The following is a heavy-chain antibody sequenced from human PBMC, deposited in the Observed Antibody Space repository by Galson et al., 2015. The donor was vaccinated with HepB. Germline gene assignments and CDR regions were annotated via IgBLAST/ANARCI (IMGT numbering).Heavy chain of an antibody. D-gene: IGHD2-2*01. CDR3: AKVGYCSSTSCYGLRLPGDY. CDR1: GFTFSSYG. CDR2: IRYDGSNK. Sequence: SLRLSCAASGFTFSSYGMHWVRQAPGKGLEWVAFIRYDGSNKYYADSVKGRFTISRDNSKNTLYLQMNSLRAEDTAVYYCAKVGYCSSTSCYGLRLPGDYWGQGTLVTVSS. V-gene: IGHV3-30*02. J-gene: IGHJ4*02.